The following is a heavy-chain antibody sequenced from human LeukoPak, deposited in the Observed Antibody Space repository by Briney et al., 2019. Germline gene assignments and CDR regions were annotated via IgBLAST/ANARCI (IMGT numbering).Heavy chain of an antibody. CDR3: TRGTDGLWDF. CDR2: ISYDGSDR. J-gene: IGHJ4*02. CDR1: GFTFSTYA. D-gene: IGHD2-8*01. Sequence: GGSLRLSCAASGFTFSTYAMYWVRQAPGKGLEWVAVISYDGSDRYYADSVKGRFTISRDNSKNTLYLQMNSLRPEDTAVYYCTRGTDGLWDFWGQGTLVTVSS. V-gene: IGHV3-30*04.